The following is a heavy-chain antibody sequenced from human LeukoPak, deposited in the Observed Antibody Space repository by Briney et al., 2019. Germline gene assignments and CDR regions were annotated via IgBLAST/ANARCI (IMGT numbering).Heavy chain of an antibody. D-gene: IGHD5-12*01. CDR1: GGSISSYY. Sequence: PSETLSLTRTVSGGSISSYYWSWIRQPPGKGLEWIGYIYYSGSTNYNPSLKSRVTISIDTSKNRFSLKLSSVTAADTAVYYCARDRYSGYDGFGAFDIWGQGTMVTVSS. V-gene: IGHV4-59*12. J-gene: IGHJ3*02. CDR2: IYYSGST. CDR3: ARDRYSGYDGFGAFDI.